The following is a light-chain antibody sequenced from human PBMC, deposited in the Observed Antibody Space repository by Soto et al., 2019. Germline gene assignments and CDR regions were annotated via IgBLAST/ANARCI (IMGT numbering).Light chain of an antibody. CDR2: AAS. J-gene: IGKJ1*01. CDR1: QGISNY. CDR3: QKYNKAPLT. Sequence: DIQMTQSPSSLSASVGDTVTITCRASQGISNYLAWYQQKPGQVPNLLIYAASTLPSGVPSRFSGSGSGTDFTLTISSLRPEDVATYYCQKYNKAPLTFGQGTKVEI. V-gene: IGKV1-27*01.